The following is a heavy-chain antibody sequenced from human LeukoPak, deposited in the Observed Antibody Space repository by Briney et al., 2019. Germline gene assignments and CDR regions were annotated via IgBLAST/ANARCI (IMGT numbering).Heavy chain of an antibody. Sequence: ASVTVSCKASGYTFTSYGISWERQAHGEGLEWMGWIRAYNGNTKYAQTIQGRVTMTTDTSTSTAYMELRSLRSDDTAVYYCPRYTSGRLNPVFYHYYMDVWGKGTTVTVSS. CDR1: GYTFTSYG. CDR3: PRYTSGRLNPVFYHYYMDV. D-gene: IGHD6-19*01. CDR2: IRAYNGNT. V-gene: IGHV1-18*01. J-gene: IGHJ6*03.